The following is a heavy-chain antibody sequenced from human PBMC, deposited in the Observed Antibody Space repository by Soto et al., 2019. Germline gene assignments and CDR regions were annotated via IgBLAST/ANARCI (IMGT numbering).Heavy chain of an antibody. CDR1: GFSLTTTAEA. CDR3: AHRKGGSFDY. J-gene: IGHJ4*02. CDR2: IYWSDEI. V-gene: IGHV2-5*01. Sequence: QITLKESGPTLVKPTQTLTLTCTFSGFSLTTTAEAVGWIRQPPGKALEWLALIYWSDEIHYSPSLKSRLTITKDTSKNQVVLTMTNMDPVDTATYYCAHRKGGSFDYWGQGTLVSVSS. D-gene: IGHD1-26*01.